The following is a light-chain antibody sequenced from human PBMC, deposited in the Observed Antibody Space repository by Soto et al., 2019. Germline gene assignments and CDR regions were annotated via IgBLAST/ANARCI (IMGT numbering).Light chain of an antibody. J-gene: IGKJ1*01. CDR1: QSISSW. V-gene: IGKV1-5*03. Sequence: DIQMTQSPSTLSASRGDRVTITCRASQSISSWLAWYQQKPGKAPKLLIYEASSSQIGVPPRFSGSGFGTEFTLTISSLQPDDFATYYCQHYKESSTFGQGTRLEIK. CDR2: EAS. CDR3: QHYKESST.